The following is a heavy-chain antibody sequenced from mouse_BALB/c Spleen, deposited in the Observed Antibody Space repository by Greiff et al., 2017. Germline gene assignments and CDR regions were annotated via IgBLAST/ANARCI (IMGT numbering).Heavy chain of an antibody. CDR2: IDPANGNT. CDR1: GFNIKDTY. Sequence: VQLKQSGAELVKPGASVKLSCTASGFNIKDTYMHWVKQRPEQGLEWIGRIDPANGNTKYDPKFQGKATITADTSSNTAYLQLSSLTSEDTAVYYCARGEVRGVDYWGQGTSVTVSS. CDR3: ARGEVRGVDY. V-gene: IGHV14-3*02. D-gene: IGHD2-14*01. J-gene: IGHJ4*01.